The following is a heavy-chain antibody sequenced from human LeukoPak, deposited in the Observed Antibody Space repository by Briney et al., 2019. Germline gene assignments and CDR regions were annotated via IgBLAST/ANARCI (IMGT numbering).Heavy chain of an antibody. V-gene: IGHV4-59*07. Sequence: SDTLSLTCAVSGGSITSYYWTWIRQPPGKGLEWIGYVYYTGSTNYNPYLTSRVTISLDTCKHQFSLKLNSRTAADTAVYCCARYGGSYRIGWFDRWRRARLVSVCS. CDR2: VYYTGST. CDR3: ARYGGSYRIGWFDR. J-gene: IGHJ5*02. CDR1: GGSITSYY. D-gene: IGHD1-26*01.